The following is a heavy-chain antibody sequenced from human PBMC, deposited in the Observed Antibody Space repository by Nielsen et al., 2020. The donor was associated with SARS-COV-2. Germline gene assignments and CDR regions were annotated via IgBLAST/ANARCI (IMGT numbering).Heavy chain of an antibody. V-gene: IGHV4-61*01. CDR3: ARASPRYYSDKSSFNWFDP. CDR2: IYFGGTT. J-gene: IGHJ5*02. Sequence: GSLRLSCTVSGGSISSSSYYWSWIRQPPGKGLEWIGYIYFGGTTNYNPSLKSRVTISGDMSQNQFSLNLNSVTAADTAVYYCARASPRYYSDKSSFNWFDPWGQGTLVTVSS. CDR1: GGSISSSSYY. D-gene: IGHD3-22*01.